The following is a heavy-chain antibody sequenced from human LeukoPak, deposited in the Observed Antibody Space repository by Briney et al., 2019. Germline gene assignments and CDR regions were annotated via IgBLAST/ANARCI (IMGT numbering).Heavy chain of an antibody. Sequence: ASVKVSCKASGGTFSSYAISWVRQAPGQGLEWMGWISAYNGNTNYAQKLQGRVTMTTDTSTSTAYMELRSLRSDDTAVYYCARDASGSSSWFWLNFDYWGQGTLVTVSS. D-gene: IGHD6-13*01. V-gene: IGHV1-18*01. CDR3: ARDASGSSSWFWLNFDY. CDR1: GGTFSSYA. CDR2: ISAYNGNT. J-gene: IGHJ4*02.